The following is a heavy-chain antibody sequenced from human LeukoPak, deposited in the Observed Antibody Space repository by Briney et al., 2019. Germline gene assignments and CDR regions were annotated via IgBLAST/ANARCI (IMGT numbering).Heavy chain of an antibody. J-gene: IGHJ4*02. D-gene: IGHD3-3*01. CDR2: IIRSGSTI. V-gene: IGHV3-48*01. CDR3: EKGPYYDFWSGYYYFDY. Sequence: GSLRLSCAASGLTFSSYAMSWGRQPPGKGLEGVAYIIRSGSTIYYADAVKGRFTISRDNAKNSLYLQMNSLRAEDTAVYFCEKGPYYDFWSGYYYFDYWGQGTLVTVSS. CDR1: GLTFSSYA.